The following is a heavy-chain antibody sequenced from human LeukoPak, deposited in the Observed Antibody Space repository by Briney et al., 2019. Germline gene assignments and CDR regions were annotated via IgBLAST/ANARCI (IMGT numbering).Heavy chain of an antibody. Sequence: NTSETLSLTCAVYGGSFSGYYWSWIRQPPGKGLEWIGEINHSGSTNYNPSLKSRVTISVDPSKNQFSLKLSSVTAADTAVYYCARDGNNWNPGGWKQVDYWGKGTLVTVSS. CDR1: GGSFSGYY. J-gene: IGHJ4*02. V-gene: IGHV4-34*01. D-gene: IGHD1-20*01. CDR2: INHSGST. CDR3: ARDGNNWNPGGWKQVDY.